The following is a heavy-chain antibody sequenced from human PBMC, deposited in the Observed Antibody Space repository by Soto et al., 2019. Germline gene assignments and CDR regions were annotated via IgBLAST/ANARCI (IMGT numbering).Heavy chain of an antibody. CDR1: GGTFSSYA. J-gene: IGHJ6*02. D-gene: IGHD6-13*01. CDR2: IIPIFGTA. V-gene: IGHV1-69*06. Sequence: SVKVSCKASGGTFSSYAISWVRQAPGQGLEWMGGIIPIFGTANHAQKIQGRVTITADKSTSTAYMELSSLRSEDTAVYYCARDKGRHQLEGDYSYGMDVWGQGTTVTVS. CDR3: ARDKGRHQLEGDYSYGMDV.